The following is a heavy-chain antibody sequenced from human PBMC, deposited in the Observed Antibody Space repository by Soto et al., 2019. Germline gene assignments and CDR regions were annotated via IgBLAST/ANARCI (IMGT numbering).Heavy chain of an antibody. J-gene: IGHJ6*02. Sequence: VQLLQSGGEVRKPGASVKVSCKTSGYTFTNYAINWVRQAPGQGLQWMEWISAYSGDTKYAQRFQDRLTVTTDPSTTTASMELRSLRSDDTAVYYCARDGRAFSIFGETMDVWGQGTTVTVSS. D-gene: IGHD3-3*01. CDR3: ARDGRAFSIFGETMDV. CDR1: GYTFTNYA. CDR2: ISAYSGDT. V-gene: IGHV1-18*01.